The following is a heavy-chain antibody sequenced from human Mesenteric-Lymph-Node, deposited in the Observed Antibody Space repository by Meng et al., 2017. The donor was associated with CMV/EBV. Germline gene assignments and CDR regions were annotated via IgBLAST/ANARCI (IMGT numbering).Heavy chain of an antibody. V-gene: IGHV3-11*01. CDR1: GFTFTDYY. D-gene: IGHD3-10*01. CDR3: AREHFTGSGCALNI. Sequence: GESLKISCAASGFTFTDYYMIWIRQAPGEGLEWVSYIDPSGSSMNYVDSVKGRFTISRDNAKNSLYLQMNSLRVDDTAMYYCAREHFTGSGCALNIWGQGTMVTVSS. J-gene: IGHJ3*02. CDR2: IDPSGSSM.